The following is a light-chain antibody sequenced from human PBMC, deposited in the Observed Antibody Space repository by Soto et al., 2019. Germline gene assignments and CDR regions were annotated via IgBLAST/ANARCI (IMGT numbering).Light chain of an antibody. CDR3: QQYDNLWT. J-gene: IGKJ1*01. CDR1: QDISNY. V-gene: IGKV1-33*01. Sequence: DIPMTQSPSFLSASVGDRVTITCQASQDISNYLNWYQQKPGKAPKLLIYDASNLETGVPSRFSGSGSGTDFTFTISSLQPEDIATYYCQQYDNLWTFGQGTKVEIK. CDR2: DAS.